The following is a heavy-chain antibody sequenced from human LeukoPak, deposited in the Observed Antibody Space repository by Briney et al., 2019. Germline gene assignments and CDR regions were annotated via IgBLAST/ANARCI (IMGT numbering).Heavy chain of an antibody. Sequence: PGGSLRLSCAASGCPFSDYALIWVRQAPGKGLEWISAIRGTGGTTYYADSVKGRCTISRDNSRNTVYLQMNSLRAEDTALYLCGKDPNGDYVGAFDFWGPGTMVTVSS. D-gene: IGHD4-17*01. V-gene: IGHV3-23*01. J-gene: IGHJ3*01. CDR3: GKDPNGDYVGAFDF. CDR2: IRGTGGTT. CDR1: GCPFSDYA.